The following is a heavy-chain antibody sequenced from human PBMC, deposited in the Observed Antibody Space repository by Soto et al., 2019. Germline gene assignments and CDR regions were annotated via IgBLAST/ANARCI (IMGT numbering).Heavy chain of an antibody. J-gene: IGHJ6*02. D-gene: IGHD4-17*01. CDR3: ARRTTVVKDYYYYGMDV. CDR1: GGTFSIYA. CDR2: IIPIFGTA. V-gene: IGHV1-69*13. Sequence: ASVKVSCKASGGTFSIYAISWVLQAPGQGLEWMGGIIPIFGTANYAQKFQGRVTITADESTSTAYMELSSLRSEDTAVYYCARRTTVVKDYYYYGMDVWGQGTTVTVSS.